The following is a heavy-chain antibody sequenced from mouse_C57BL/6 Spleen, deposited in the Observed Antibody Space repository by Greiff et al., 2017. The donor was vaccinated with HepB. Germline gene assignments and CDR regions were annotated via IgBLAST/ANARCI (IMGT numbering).Heavy chain of an antibody. V-gene: IGHV5-17*01. CDR3: ARRLLLGGDY. J-gene: IGHJ2*01. Sequence: EVKLMESGGGLVKPGGSLKLSCAASGFTFSDYGMHWVRQAPEKGLEWVAYISSGSSTIYYADTVKGRFTISRDNAKNTLFLQMTSLRSEDTAMYYCARRLLLGGDYWGQGTTLTVSS. CDR1: GFTFSDYG. CDR2: ISSGSSTI. D-gene: IGHD1-1*01.